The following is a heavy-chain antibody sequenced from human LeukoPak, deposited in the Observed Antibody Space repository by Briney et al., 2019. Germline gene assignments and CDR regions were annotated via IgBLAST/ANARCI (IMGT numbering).Heavy chain of an antibody. CDR1: GFTFSSYA. V-gene: IGHV3-23*01. CDR3: AKGLLLTGYLLDY. J-gene: IGHJ4*02. D-gene: IGHD3-9*01. CDR2: ISGSGGST. Sequence: GGSLRLSCAASGFTFSSYAMSWVRQAPGKGLEWVSAISGSGGSTYYADSVKGRFTISRDNSKNTLYLQMNSLRAEDTAVYYRAKGLLLTGYLLDYWGQGTLVTVSS.